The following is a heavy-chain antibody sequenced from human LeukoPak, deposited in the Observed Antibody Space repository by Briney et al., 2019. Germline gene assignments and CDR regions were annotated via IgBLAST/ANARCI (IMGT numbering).Heavy chain of an antibody. V-gene: IGHV1-18*01. Sequence: GASVTVSCKASGYTFTSYAISWVRQAPGQGLEWMGWASTYNGNTNSAQKLQGRVTMTTDTSTTTAYMELRTLRSDDTAVYYCARMDGYYASGSYHFDYWGQGTLVTVSS. D-gene: IGHD3-10*01. CDR1: GYTFTSYA. CDR2: ASTYNGNT. CDR3: ARMDGYYASGSYHFDY. J-gene: IGHJ4*02.